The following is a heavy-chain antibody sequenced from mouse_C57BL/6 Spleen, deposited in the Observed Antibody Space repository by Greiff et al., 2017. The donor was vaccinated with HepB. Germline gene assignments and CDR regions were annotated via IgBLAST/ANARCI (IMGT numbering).Heavy chain of an antibody. J-gene: IGHJ3*01. Sequence: EVKVEESGPGMVKPSQSLSLTCTVTGYSITSGYDWHWIRHFPGNKLEWMGYISYSGSTNYNPSLKSRISITHDTSKNHFFLKLNSVTTEDTATYYCAREDSNSAFAYWGQGTLVTVSA. CDR2: ISYSGST. CDR3: AREDSNSAFAY. CDR1: GYSITSGYD. V-gene: IGHV3-1*01. D-gene: IGHD2-5*01.